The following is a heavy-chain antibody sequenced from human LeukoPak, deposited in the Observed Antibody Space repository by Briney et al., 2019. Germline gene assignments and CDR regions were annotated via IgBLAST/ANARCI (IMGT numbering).Heavy chain of an antibody. Sequence: GGSLRLSCVVSGFRISANTVTWARQPPGKGLQWLANIGPDGSEDYYVDPVRGRFTISRDNARDSLYLQMNSLRADDTAVYYCAGCSTVTTYYYSYYMDIWGKGTTVTVSS. D-gene: IGHD4-17*01. J-gene: IGHJ6*03. CDR2: IGPDGSED. V-gene: IGHV3-7*01. CDR3: AGCSTVTTYYYSYYMDI. CDR1: GFRISANT.